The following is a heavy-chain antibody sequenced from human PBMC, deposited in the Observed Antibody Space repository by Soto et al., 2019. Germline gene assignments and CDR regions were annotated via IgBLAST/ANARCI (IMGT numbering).Heavy chain of an antibody. CDR3: ARGGEKGGQQLVRDYYYYGMDV. Sequence: QVQLVQSGAEVKKPGSSVKVSCKASGGTFSSYAISWVRQAPGQGLEWMGGISPILGTANYAQKCQGRVTIPADESTSTAYMELSSLRSEETAVYYCARGGEKGGQQLVRDYYYYGMDVWGQGTTVTVSS. J-gene: IGHJ6*02. D-gene: IGHD6-13*01. CDR2: ISPILGTA. CDR1: GGTFSSYA. V-gene: IGHV1-69*01.